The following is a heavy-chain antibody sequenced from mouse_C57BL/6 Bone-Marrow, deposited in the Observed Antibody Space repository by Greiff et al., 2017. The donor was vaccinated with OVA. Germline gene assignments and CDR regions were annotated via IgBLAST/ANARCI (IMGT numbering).Heavy chain of an antibody. V-gene: IGHV3-6*01. CDR1: GYSITSGYY. CDR2: ISYDGSN. J-gene: IGHJ3*01. D-gene: IGHD1-1*01. CDR3: ARARGSSYVTY. Sequence: EVQLQQSGPGLVKPSQSLSLTCSVTGYSITSGYYWNWIRQFPGNKLEWMGYISYDGSNNYKPSLKNRISITRDTSKNQFFLKLNSVTTEDTATYYCARARGSSYVTYWGQGTLVTVSA.